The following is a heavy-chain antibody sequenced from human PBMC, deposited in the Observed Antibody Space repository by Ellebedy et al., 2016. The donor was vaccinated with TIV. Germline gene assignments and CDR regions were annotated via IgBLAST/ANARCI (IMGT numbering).Heavy chain of an antibody. CDR2: IHYSGST. V-gene: IGHV4-61*01. Sequence: SETLSLTCTVSGGSVTIGNYYWSWIRQPPGKGLEWIGYIHYSGSTSYNPSLKSRLTMSVDTSTNQFSLRLDSVTAADTAVYYCARTFTETLGGWTTHWVLDYWGQGTLVTASS. CDR3: ARTFTETLGGWTTHWVLDY. D-gene: IGHD3-10*01. CDR1: GGSVTIGNYY. J-gene: IGHJ4*02.